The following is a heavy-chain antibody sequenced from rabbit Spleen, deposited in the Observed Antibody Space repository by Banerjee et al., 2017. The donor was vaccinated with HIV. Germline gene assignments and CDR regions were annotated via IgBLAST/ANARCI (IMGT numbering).Heavy chain of an antibody. D-gene: IGHD1-1*01. J-gene: IGHJ6*01. CDR3: PRDISNCILRLDL. V-gene: IGHV1S40*01. Sequence: QSLEESGGDLVKPGASLTLACTASGFTLSRYWMCWVRQAPGKGLEWIACIDGDSSGKTYYASWVEGLFSISKASSTTVTLQMATLTAADSAAYFCPRDISNCILRLDLGGPGTLVTVS. CDR2: IDGDSSGKT. CDR1: GFTLSRYW.